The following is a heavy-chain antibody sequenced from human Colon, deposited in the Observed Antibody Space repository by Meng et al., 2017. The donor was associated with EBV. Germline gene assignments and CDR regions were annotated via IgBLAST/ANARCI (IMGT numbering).Heavy chain of an antibody. J-gene: IGHJ4*02. CDR2: KYYRSKWYN. CDR1: VDSVSSNSAA. D-gene: IGHD1-26*01. V-gene: IGHV6-1*01. CDR3: ARVAVGISSFDY. Sequence: LNPSGSRFVNASQALSSTCDSSVDSVSSNSAAWNWIRQSPSRGLEWLGRKYYRSKWYNDYAVSVKSRITINPDTSKNQFSLQLTSVTXXDTAXXYXARVAVGISSFDYWGQGTLVTVSX.